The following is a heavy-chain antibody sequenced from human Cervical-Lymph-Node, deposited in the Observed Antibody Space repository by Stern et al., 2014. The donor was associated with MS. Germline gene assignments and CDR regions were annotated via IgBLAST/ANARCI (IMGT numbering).Heavy chain of an antibody. CDR3: ARHVQGFDY. J-gene: IGHJ4*02. Sequence: EVQLVQSGAEVKKPGESLKISCQLSGYSFTIYYIAWVRQTPGKGLDWMVIIYPYDSDTTYSPSFQGQVTISADKSITAAYLQWSSLRASDTAMYYCARHVQGFDYWGQGTLVTVSS. V-gene: IGHV5-51*01. CDR2: IYPYDSDT. CDR1: GYSFTIYY.